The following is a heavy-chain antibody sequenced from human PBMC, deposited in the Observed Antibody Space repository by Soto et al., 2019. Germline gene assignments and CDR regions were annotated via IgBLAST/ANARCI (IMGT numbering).Heavy chain of an antibody. V-gene: IGHV3-23*01. D-gene: IGHD6-19*01. Sequence: GGSLRLSCAASGFTFRDYAMNWVRRAPGKGLEWVADISGSCDSARHADSVKGRFIISRDNSKNTLFLHMNSLRVDDTGVYYCGKERRGSGWSVCNYWGQGTLVTVSS. CDR3: GKERRGSGWSVCNY. CDR2: ISGSCDSA. J-gene: IGHJ4*02. CDR1: GFTFRDYA.